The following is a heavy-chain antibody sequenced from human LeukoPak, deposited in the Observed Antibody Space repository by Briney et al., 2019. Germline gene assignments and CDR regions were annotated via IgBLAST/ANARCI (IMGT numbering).Heavy chain of an antibody. CDR3: ARALGEDY. J-gene: IGHJ4*02. Sequence: PSETLSLTCTVSGASISSGSYYWSWIRQPPGKGLEWIGYIYYSGSTNYNPSLKSRVTISVDTSKKQFSLKLSSVTAADTAVYYCARALGEDYWGQGTLVTVSS. D-gene: IGHD3-10*01. CDR1: GASISSGSYY. V-gene: IGHV4-61*01. CDR2: IYYSGST.